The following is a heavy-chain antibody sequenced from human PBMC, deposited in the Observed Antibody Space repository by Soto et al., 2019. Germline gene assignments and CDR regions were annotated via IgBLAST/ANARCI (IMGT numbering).Heavy chain of an antibody. CDR3: ASLRGYSYGLSSYYYYYMDV. D-gene: IGHD5-18*01. Sequence: SETLSLTCTVSGGSISSYYWSWIRQPPGKGLEWIGYIYYSGSTNYNPSLKSRVTISVDTSKNQFSLKLSSVTAADTAVYYCASLRGYSYGLSSYYYYYMDVWGKGTTVTVSS. CDR2: IYYSGST. V-gene: IGHV4-59*01. J-gene: IGHJ6*03. CDR1: GGSISSYY.